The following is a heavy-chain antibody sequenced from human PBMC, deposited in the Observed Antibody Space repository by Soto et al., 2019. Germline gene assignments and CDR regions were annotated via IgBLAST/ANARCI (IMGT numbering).Heavy chain of an antibody. J-gene: IGHJ4*02. Sequence: SETLSLTCTGSGGSISSYDCSWIRQPPWKGLEWIGYIYYSGITNYNPSLKSRVTISVDTSKNQFSLKLSSVTAADTAVYYCARSPQGQWAFDYWGQGTLVTVSS. CDR2: IYYSGIT. CDR1: GGSISSYD. CDR3: ARSPQGQWAFDY. D-gene: IGHD6-19*01. V-gene: IGHV4-59*12.